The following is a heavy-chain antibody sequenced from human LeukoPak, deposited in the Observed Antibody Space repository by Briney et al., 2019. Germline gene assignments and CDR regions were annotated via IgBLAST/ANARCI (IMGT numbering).Heavy chain of an antibody. Sequence: SGPTLVKPTQTLTLTFTFSGFSLSTSGVGVGWIRQPPGKALEWLALIYWDDDKRYSPSLKSRLTITKDTSKNQVVLTMTNMDPVDTATYYCAHAAYGDYSPYYFDYWGQGTLVTVSS. CDR2: IYWDDDK. CDR1: GFSLSTSGVG. CDR3: AHAAYGDYSPYYFDY. V-gene: IGHV2-5*02. D-gene: IGHD4-17*01. J-gene: IGHJ4*02.